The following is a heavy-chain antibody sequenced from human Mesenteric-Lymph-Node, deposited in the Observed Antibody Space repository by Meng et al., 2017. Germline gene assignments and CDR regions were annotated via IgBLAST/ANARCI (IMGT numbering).Heavy chain of an antibody. CDR2: ISSSDSYI. J-gene: IGHJ4*02. D-gene: IGHD1-1*01. Sequence: GGSLTLSCAASGFSFSSYALNWVRQAPGKGLEWISYISSSDSYIFYPDSLKGRFTISRANSKSTLYLQMNNLRVEDTAVYYCASEVWNDRYFDYWGQGTLVTVSS. CDR1: GFSFSSYA. CDR3: ASEVWNDRYFDY. V-gene: IGHV3-48*03.